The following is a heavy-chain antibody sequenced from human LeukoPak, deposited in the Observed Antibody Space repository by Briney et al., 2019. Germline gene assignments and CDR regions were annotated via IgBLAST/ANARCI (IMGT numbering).Heavy chain of an antibody. CDR1: GYTFTSYD. CDR3: ARDHYPMRRTGTTYYYYYYMDV. D-gene: IGHD1-7*01. V-gene: IGHV1-8*03. Sequence: ASVKVSCKASGYTFTSYDINWVRQATGQGLEWMGWMNPNSGNTGYAQKFQGRVTITRNTSISTAYMELSSLRSEDTAVYYCARDHYPMRRTGTTYYYYYYMDVWGKGTTVTVSS. CDR2: MNPNSGNT. J-gene: IGHJ6*03.